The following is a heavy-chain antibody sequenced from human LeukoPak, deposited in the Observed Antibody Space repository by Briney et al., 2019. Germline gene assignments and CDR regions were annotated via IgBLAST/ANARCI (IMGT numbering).Heavy chain of an antibody. V-gene: IGHV4-34*01. J-gene: IGHJ6*02. CDR3: ARSRVADTPVQPHYYYGMDV. Sequence: SETLSLTCAVYGGSFSGYYWSWIRQPPGKGLEWIGEINHSGSTNYNPSLKSRVTISVDTSNNQFSLKLSSVTAADTAVYYCARSRVADTPVQPHYYYGMDVWGQGTTVTVSS. D-gene: IGHD6-19*01. CDR2: INHSGST. CDR1: GGSFSGYY.